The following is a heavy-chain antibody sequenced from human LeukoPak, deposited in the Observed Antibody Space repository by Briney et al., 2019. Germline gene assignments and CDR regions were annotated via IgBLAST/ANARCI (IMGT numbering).Heavy chain of an antibody. CDR2: ISAGGGTT. V-gene: IGHV3-23*01. CDR3: AKDGGGYCDGFSC. Sequence: SGGSLRLSCVGSGITFSSYSLMWVRRAPGKGLEWVSSISAGGGTTYYIDSVKGRFIISRDNAKNILHLQMTSLRVEDTAVYYCAKDGGGYCDGFSCWGQGTLVTVSS. J-gene: IGHJ4*02. CDR1: GITFSSYS. D-gene: IGHD2-21*01.